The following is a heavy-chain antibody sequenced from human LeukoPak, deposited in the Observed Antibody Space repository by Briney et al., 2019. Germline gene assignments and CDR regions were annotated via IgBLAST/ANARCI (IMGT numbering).Heavy chain of an antibody. CDR1: GFTFSSYE. CDR3: ARLRAYSYSDAFDM. D-gene: IGHD5-18*01. Sequence: GGSLRLSCAASGFTFSSYEMNWVRQAPGKGLEWVSYISSSGSTIYYADSVKGRFTISRDNAKNSLYLQMNSLIVEDTAVYYCARLRAYSYSDAFDMWGQGTMVTVSS. V-gene: IGHV3-48*03. CDR2: ISSSGSTI. J-gene: IGHJ3*02.